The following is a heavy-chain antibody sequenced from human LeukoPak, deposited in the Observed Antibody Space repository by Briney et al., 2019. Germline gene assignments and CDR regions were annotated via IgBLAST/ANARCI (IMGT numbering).Heavy chain of an antibody. CDR2: IIPILGIA. J-gene: IGHJ3*02. CDR3: ATAPPYYYDSSGYSMMTFDI. CDR1: GYTFTSYD. Sequence: SVKVSCKASGYTFTSYDINWVRQATGQGLEWMGRIIPILGIANYAQKFQGRVTITADKSTSTAYMELSSLRSEDTAVYYCATAPPYYYDSSGYSMMTFDIWGQGTMVTVSS. V-gene: IGHV1-69*04. D-gene: IGHD3-22*01.